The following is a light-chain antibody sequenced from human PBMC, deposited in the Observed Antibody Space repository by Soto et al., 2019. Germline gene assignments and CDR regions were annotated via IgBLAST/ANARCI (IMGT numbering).Light chain of an antibody. CDR2: AAS. Sequence: IVLTQSPGTLSLSPGERATLSCRASQSVGSNFLAWYQHKRCQATRILLYAASNRASGIPYRFSGSGSGAAFTLIIIRLEPEDFAVYYCQQYGSPPWAFGQGTRMDI. CDR1: QSVGSNF. CDR3: QQYGSPPWA. V-gene: IGKV3-20*01. J-gene: IGKJ1*01.